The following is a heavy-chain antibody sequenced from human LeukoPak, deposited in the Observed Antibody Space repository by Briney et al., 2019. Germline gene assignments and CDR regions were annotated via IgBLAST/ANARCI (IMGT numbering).Heavy chain of an antibody. D-gene: IGHD3-22*01. CDR2: IRTSSSTT. CDR3: AKGIDSSGYYPFDH. V-gene: IGHV3-48*01. Sequence: GGSLRLSCAASGFTFSSYGMNWVRQAPGKGLEWVSYIRTSSSTTYYADSVKGRFTISRDNSKDTLYLQMNSLRAEDTAVYYCAKGIDSSGYYPFDHWGQGTLVTVSS. J-gene: IGHJ4*02. CDR1: GFTFSSYG.